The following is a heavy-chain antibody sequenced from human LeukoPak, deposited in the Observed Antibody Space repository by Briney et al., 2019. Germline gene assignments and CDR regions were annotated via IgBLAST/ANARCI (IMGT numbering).Heavy chain of an antibody. CDR3: ATRQTNYYDTSGYSYYFDY. CDR2: IYPGDSDT. CDR1: GYSFTSYW. D-gene: IGHD3-22*01. Sequence: GECLKISCKGSGYSFTSYWIGWVRQMPGKGLERMGIIYPGDSDTRYSPSFQGQVTISADKSISTAYLQWSSLKASDTAMYYCATRQTNYYDTSGYSYYFDYWGQGTLVTVSS. J-gene: IGHJ4*02. V-gene: IGHV5-51*01.